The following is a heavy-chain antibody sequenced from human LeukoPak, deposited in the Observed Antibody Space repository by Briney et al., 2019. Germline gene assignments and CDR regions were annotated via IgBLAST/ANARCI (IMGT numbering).Heavy chain of an antibody. CDR3: ARVEEAYYYDSSGYPRH. CDR2: ISYDGSNK. D-gene: IGHD3-22*01. V-gene: IGHV3-30*04. J-gene: IGHJ4*02. Sequence: GGSLRLSCAASGFTFSSYAMHWVRQAPGKGLGWVAVISYDGSNKYYADSVKGRFTISRDNSKNTLYLQMNSLRAQDTAVYYCARVEEAYYYDSSGYPRHWGQGTLVTVSS. CDR1: GFTFSSYA.